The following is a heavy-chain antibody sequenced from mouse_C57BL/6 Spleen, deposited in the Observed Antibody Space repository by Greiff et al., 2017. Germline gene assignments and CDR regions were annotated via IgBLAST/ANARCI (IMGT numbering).Heavy chain of an antibody. J-gene: IGHJ2*01. D-gene: IGHD2-4*01. CDR2: IYPRSGNT. Sequence: QVQLQQSGAELARPGASVKLSCKASGYTFTSYGISWVKQRTGQGLEWIGEIYPRSGNTYYNEKFKGKATLTADKSSSTAYLELRILTSEYSAVYFCARRNYDYDDSYYFDYRGQGTTLTVSS. CDR3: ARRNYDYDDSYYFDY. V-gene: IGHV1-81*01. CDR1: GYTFTSYG.